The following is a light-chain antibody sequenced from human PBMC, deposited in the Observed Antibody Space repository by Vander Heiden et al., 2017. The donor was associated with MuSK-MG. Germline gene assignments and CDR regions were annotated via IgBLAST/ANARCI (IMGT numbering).Light chain of an antibody. CDR1: QSISGY. Sequence: DLKMTQSPSSLSASVGDRVTITCRASQSISGYLNWYQQKPGKAPKLLIYGASSLHSGVPSRFSGSGSGTDFTLTISSLQPEDFATYYCQQNYNSPLTFGEGTKVEIK. V-gene: IGKV1-39*01. CDR3: QQNYNSPLT. CDR2: GAS. J-gene: IGKJ4*01.